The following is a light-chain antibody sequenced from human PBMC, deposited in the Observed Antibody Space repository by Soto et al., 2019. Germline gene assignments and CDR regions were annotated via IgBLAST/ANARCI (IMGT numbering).Light chain of an antibody. CDR3: QQYGSSPRT. CDR1: QSVSSSY. V-gene: IGKV3-20*01. J-gene: IGKJ1*01. CDR2: GAS. Sequence: EIVFTQSPGTLSLSPGERATLSCRASQSVSSSYLAWYQQKPGQAPRLLIYGASSRATGIPDRFSGSGSGTDFTLTISRLEPEDFAVYYCQQYGSSPRTFGQRTKVDIK.